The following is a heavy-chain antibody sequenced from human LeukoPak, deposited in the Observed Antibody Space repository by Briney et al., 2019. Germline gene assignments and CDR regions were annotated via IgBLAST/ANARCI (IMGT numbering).Heavy chain of an antibody. D-gene: IGHD4-17*01. Sequence: GGSLRLSCAASGLTVSSNYMSWVRQAPGKGLEWVSVIYSGGSTYYADSVKGRFTISRDNAKNTLYLQVNSLRAEDTAVYYCARDYHYGQVDYWGQGTLVTVSS. CDR3: ARDYHYGQVDY. V-gene: IGHV3-53*01. CDR1: GLTVSSNY. CDR2: IYSGGST. J-gene: IGHJ4*02.